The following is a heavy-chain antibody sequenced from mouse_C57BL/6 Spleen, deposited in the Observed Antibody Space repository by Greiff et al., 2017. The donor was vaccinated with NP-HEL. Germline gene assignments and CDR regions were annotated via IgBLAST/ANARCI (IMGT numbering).Heavy chain of an antibody. D-gene: IGHD4-1*01. CDR3: ARLTGSWFAY. CDR1: GFTFSSYG. J-gene: IGHJ3*01. CDR2: ISSGGSYT. Sequence: EVQRVESGGDLVKPGGSLKLSCAASGFTFSSYGMSWVRQTPDKRLEWVATISSGGSYTYYPDSVKGRFTISRDNAKNTLYLQMSSLKSEDTAMYYCARLTGSWFAYWGQGTLVTVSA. V-gene: IGHV5-6*01.